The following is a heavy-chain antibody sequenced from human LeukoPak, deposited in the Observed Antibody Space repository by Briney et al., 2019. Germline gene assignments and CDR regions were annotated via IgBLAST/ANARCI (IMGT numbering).Heavy chain of an antibody. Sequence: ASVKVSCKASGGTFSSYAISWVRQAPGQGLEWMGWISAYNGHTKYVQKFQGRLTMTTDTSTSTVYMEVRSLKSDDTAVYYCARDWFYDSSGPTTHGIDYWGQGTLVTVSS. CDR2: ISAYNGHT. D-gene: IGHD3-22*01. J-gene: IGHJ4*02. V-gene: IGHV1-18*01. CDR3: ARDWFYDSSGPTTHGIDY. CDR1: GGTFSSYA.